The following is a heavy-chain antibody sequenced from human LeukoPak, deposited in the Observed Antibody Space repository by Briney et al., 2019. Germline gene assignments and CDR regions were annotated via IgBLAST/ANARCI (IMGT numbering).Heavy chain of an antibody. CDR3: ARWVGGAASPGFDY. V-gene: IGHV3-30*04. D-gene: IGHD6-6*01. CDR2: ISYDGSNK. J-gene: IGHJ4*02. Sequence: GGSLRLSCAASGFTFSSYAMHWVRQAPGKGLEWVAVISYDGSNKYYADSVKGRFTISRDNSKNTLYLQMNSLRAEDTAVYYCARWVGGAASPGFDYWGQGTLVTVSS. CDR1: GFTFSSYA.